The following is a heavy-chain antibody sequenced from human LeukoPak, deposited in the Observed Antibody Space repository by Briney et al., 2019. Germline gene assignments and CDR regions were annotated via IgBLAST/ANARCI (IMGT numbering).Heavy chain of an antibody. D-gene: IGHD6-19*01. V-gene: IGHV3-66*01. CDR3: ATTSSFYYYAMDV. Sequence: PGGSLRLSCAASAFTVSSNYMSWVRQAPGKELEWVSVIYSGGSTYFADSVKGRFTISRDISKNTLWLQMNSLRAEDTAVYYCATTSSFYYYAMDVWGQGTTVTVSS. CDR2: IYSGGST. CDR1: AFTVSSNY. J-gene: IGHJ6*02.